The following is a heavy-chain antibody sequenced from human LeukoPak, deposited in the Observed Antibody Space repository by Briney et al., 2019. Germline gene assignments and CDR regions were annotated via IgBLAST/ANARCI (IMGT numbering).Heavy chain of an antibody. CDR3: ARDRGSGWSVPYYGMDV. Sequence: PSETLSLTCTVSGGSISSGDYYWSWLRQPPGKGLEWIGYIYYNGSTYYNPSLKSRVTISVDTSKNQFSLKLSSVTAADTAVYYCARDRGSGWSVPYYGMDVWGQGTTVTVSS. V-gene: IGHV4-30-4*01. CDR2: IYYNGST. J-gene: IGHJ6*02. D-gene: IGHD6-19*01. CDR1: GGSISSGDYY.